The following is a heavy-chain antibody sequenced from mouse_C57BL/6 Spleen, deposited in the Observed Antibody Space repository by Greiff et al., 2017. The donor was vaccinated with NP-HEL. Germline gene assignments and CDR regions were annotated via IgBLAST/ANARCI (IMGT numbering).Heavy chain of an antibody. Sequence: QVQLQQPGAELVKPGASVKVSCKASGYTFTSYWMHWVKQRPGQGLEWIGRIHPSDSDTNYNQKFKGKATLTVDKSSSTAYMQLSSLTSEDSAVYYCAIDGYDGNPWFAYWGQGTLVTVSA. J-gene: IGHJ3*01. CDR3: AIDGYDGNPWFAY. CDR2: IHPSDSDT. D-gene: IGHD2-2*01. CDR1: GYTFTSYW. V-gene: IGHV1-74*01.